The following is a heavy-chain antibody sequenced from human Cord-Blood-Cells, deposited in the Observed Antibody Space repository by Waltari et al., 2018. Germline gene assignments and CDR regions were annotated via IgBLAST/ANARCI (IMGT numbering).Heavy chain of an antibody. V-gene: IGHV1-69*09. D-gene: IGHD2-21*02. CDR3: ARDGGDYWFDP. CDR1: GGTFSSYA. CDR2: IVPTLGIA. Sequence: QVQLVQSGAEVKKPGSSVKVSCKASGGTFSSYAISWVRQAPGQGLEWMGRIVPTLGIANYAQKFQGSVTITADKSTSTAYMELSSLRSEDTAVYYCARDGGDYWFDPWGQGTLVTVSS. J-gene: IGHJ5*02.